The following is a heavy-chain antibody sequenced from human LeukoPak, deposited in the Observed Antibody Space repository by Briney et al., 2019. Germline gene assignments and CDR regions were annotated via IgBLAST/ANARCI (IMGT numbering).Heavy chain of an antibody. D-gene: IGHD5-24*01. CDR2: ISGSGSST. CDR3: AKRDGYNSNPLKD. Sequence: PGGSLRLSCAASGVTFSSYAMSWVRQAPGKGLEWVSAISGSGSSTYYADSVKGRFTISRDNSKNTLYLQMNSLRAEDTALYYCAKRDGYNSNPLKDWGQGTLVTVSS. V-gene: IGHV3-23*01. J-gene: IGHJ4*02. CDR1: GVTFSSYA.